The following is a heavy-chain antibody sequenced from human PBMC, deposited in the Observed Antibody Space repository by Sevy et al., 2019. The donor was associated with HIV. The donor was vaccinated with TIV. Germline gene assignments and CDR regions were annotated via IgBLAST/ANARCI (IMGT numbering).Heavy chain of an antibody. V-gene: IGHV4-39*01. Sequence: SETLSLTCTVSGGSISSSSYYWGWIRQPPGKGLEWIGSIYYSGSTYYNPSLKSRVTISVDTSKNQFSLKLSSVTAADTAMYYCASTSRGTYYYYMDVWGKGTTVTVSS. CDR3: ASTSRGTYYYYMDV. CDR2: IYYSGST. CDR1: GGSISSSSYY. D-gene: IGHD1-26*01. J-gene: IGHJ6*03.